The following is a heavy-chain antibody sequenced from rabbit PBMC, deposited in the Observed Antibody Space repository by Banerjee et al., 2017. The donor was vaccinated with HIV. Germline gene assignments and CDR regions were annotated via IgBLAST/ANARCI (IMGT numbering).Heavy chain of an antibody. J-gene: IGHJ4*01. CDR2: IYNGDGTI. Sequence: QQQLEESGGGLVKPGGTLTHTCPVSGFSFSGYYCMCWVRQAPGKGLEWIGCIYNGDGTIYYASWANGRFTISRSSSTTVTLQMTGLTAADTATYFCARNGAYGGYGCDTLNLWGPGTLVTVS. CDR3: ARNGAYGGYGCDTLNL. D-gene: IGHD6-1*01. CDR1: GFSFSGYYC. V-gene: IGHV1S45*01.